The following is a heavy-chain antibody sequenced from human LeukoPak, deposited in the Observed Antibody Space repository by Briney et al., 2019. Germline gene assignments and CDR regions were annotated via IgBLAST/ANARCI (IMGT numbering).Heavy chain of an antibody. CDR3: AKPRQWELPTEFFDY. CDR1: GFTFSSYA. CDR2: ISGSGDTT. D-gene: IGHD1-26*01. V-gene: IGHV3-23*01. J-gene: IGHJ4*02. Sequence: QPGGSLRLSCAASGFTFSSYAMSWVRQAPGKGLEWVSGISGSGDTTHYTDSVKGRFTISRDDSKSTLHLQMNTLRADDTAVYYCAKPRQWELPTEFFDYWGQGTLVTVSS.